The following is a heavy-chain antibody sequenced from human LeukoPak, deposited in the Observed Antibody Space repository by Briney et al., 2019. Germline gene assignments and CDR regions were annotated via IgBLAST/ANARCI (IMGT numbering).Heavy chain of an antibody. J-gene: IGHJ6*04. Sequence: GGSLRLSCAASGFTFSSYEMNWVRQAPGKGLEWVSVIYSGGSTYYADSVKGRFTISRDNSKNTLYLQMNSLRAEDTAVYYCARVDVWGKGTTVTISS. CDR1: GFTFSSYE. CDR3: ARVDV. CDR2: IYSGGST. V-gene: IGHV3-66*01.